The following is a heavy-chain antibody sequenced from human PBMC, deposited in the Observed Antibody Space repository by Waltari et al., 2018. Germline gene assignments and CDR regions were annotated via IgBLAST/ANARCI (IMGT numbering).Heavy chain of an antibody. V-gene: IGHV1-69*02. CDR2: IIPILGIA. Sequence: QVQLVQSGAEVKKPGSSVKVSCKASGGTFSRYPIRWVRQAPGQGLEWMGRIIPILGIANYAQKFQGRVTITADKSTSTAYMELSSLRSEDTAVYYCARASSSGPWIWAFDIWGQGTMVTVSS. CDR1: GGTFSRYP. D-gene: IGHD6-19*01. J-gene: IGHJ3*02. CDR3: ARASSSGPWIWAFDI.